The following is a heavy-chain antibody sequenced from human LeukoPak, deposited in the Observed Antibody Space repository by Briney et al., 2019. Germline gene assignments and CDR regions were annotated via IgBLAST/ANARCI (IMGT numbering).Heavy chain of an antibody. D-gene: IGHD1-20*01. Sequence: ASVKVSCKASGYTFTSYDINWVRQAPGQRLEWMGWINAGNGNTKYSQKFQGRVTITRDTSVSTAYMELSSLRSEDTAVYYCARDLDNWNDYYYYGMDVWGQGTTVTVSS. V-gene: IGHV1-3*01. CDR2: INAGNGNT. J-gene: IGHJ6*02. CDR3: ARDLDNWNDYYYYGMDV. CDR1: GYTFTSYD.